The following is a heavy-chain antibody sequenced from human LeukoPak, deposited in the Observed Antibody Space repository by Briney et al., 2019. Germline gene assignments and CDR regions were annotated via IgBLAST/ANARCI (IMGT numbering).Heavy chain of an antibody. Sequence: GESLKISCQVSGYIFTHYWIGWVRQMPGNGLESMGIIYPADSDTTYSPSSQGQVTISADKSINTVYLQWSSLKASDTAMYYCARQSRDGSKTRGYYFDFWGQGTLVTVSS. V-gene: IGHV5-51*01. CDR2: IYPADSDT. J-gene: IGHJ4*02. CDR1: GYIFTHYW. D-gene: IGHD3-10*01. CDR3: ARQSRDGSKTRGYYFDF.